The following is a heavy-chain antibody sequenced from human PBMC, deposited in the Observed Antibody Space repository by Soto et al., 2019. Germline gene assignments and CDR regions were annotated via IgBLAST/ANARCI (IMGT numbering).Heavy chain of an antibody. CDR2: IIWKSGRI. J-gene: IGHJ5*01. CDR1: GLSLEDSA. D-gene: IGHD5-12*01. CDR3: TKASGKGYFDT. Sequence: PVGSLRPSGAASGLSLEDSATAGFRKGPGKGLEWVSGIIWKSGRIAYADAVKARFTISRANAKNSLYLQINSLRAEYTALYYCTKASGKGYFDTWGQGILVTVSS. V-gene: IGHV3-9*01.